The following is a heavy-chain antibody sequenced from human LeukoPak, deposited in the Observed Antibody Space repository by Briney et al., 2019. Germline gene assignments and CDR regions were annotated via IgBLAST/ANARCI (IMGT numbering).Heavy chain of an antibody. J-gene: IGHJ4*02. D-gene: IGHD4-23*01. CDR1: GLTFDNAR. V-gene: IGHV3-15*01. CDR2: IKSKNVGETT. CDR3: TTGPGNSGY. Sequence: AGGSLRLSCVVSGLTFDNARMSWVRQAPGKGLEWVGHIKSKNVGETTEYAAPVQGRFTISRDDSKNTVYLQMSNQKTEDTAVYYCTTGPGNSGYWGQGTLVTVSS.